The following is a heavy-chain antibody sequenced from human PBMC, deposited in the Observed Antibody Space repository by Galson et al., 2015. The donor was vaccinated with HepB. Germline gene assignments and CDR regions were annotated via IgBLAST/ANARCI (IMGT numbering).Heavy chain of an antibody. CDR1: GYTFLSNG. J-gene: IGHJ4*02. CDR3: ARDPRITATGQLYYFDY. Sequence: SVKVSCKASGYTFLSNGISWVRQAPGQGLEWMGWISAYNGDTNYAQKFQGRVTMTTDTSTSTAYMELRSLRSDDTAVYYCARDPRITATGQLYYFDYWGQGTLVTVSS. D-gene: IGHD6-13*01. V-gene: IGHV1-18*01. CDR2: ISAYNGDT.